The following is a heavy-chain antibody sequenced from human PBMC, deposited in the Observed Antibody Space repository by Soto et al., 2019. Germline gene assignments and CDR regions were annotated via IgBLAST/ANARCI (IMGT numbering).Heavy chain of an antibody. CDR3: AFRNWAEWLVPAGSFDY. D-gene: IGHD6-19*01. V-gene: IGHV3-23*01. CDR2: ISARGDST. Sequence: GGSLRLSCTASGFTFINFAMNWVRQAPGKGLEWVSTISARGDSTYYADSVKGRFTISRDNSRNTLYLQMSSLRAEDSATYYCAFRNWAEWLVPAGSFDYWGQGTVVTVSS. J-gene: IGHJ4*02. CDR1: GFTFINFA.